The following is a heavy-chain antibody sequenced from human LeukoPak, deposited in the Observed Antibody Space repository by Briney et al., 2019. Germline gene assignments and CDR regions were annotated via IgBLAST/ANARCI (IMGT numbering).Heavy chain of an antibody. Sequence: SETLSLTCTVSGGSISSYYWSWIRQPPGQGLEWIGYIYYSGTTNYNPSLKSRVTISVDTSKNQFSLKLGSVAAADTAVYYCAGDRESPGVWGQGTLVTVSS. CDR1: GGSISSYY. J-gene: IGHJ4*02. CDR2: IYYSGTT. CDR3: AGDRESPGV. D-gene: IGHD3-10*01. V-gene: IGHV4-59*01.